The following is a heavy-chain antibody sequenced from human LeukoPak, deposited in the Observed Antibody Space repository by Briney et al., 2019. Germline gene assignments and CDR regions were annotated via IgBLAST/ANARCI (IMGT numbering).Heavy chain of an antibody. D-gene: IGHD3-9*01. CDR1: GFTFSNYD. CDR2: ITKTGNSK. CDR3: VREGSLDDFDY. Sequence: PGGSLRLSCVASGFTFSNYDMNWVRQAPGKGPEWVSYITKTGNSKYYADSVKGRFTVSRDDANKSLYLQMDSLGAEDTAVYYCVREGSLDDFDYWGQGTLVTVSS. V-gene: IGHV3-48*03. J-gene: IGHJ4*02.